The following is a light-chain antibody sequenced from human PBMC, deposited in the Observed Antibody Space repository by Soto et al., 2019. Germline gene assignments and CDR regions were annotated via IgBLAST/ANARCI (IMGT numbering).Light chain of an antibody. CDR1: QGISKS. J-gene: IGKJ4*01. CDR2: DAS. V-gene: IGKV1-33*01. Sequence: DIQMTQSPSSLSASVGDRVTITCQADQGISKSLSWYQQKPGMAPKLLIYDASNLETGVPSRFSGSGSGIDFTLTISSLQPEDFGRYYCQQYDDLPFTFGGGNKGEIK. CDR3: QQYDDLPFT.